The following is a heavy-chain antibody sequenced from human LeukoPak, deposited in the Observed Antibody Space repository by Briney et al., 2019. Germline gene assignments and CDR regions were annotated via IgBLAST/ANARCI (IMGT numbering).Heavy chain of an antibody. V-gene: IGHV4-38-2*01. CDR1: GYSISSGYY. D-gene: IGHD3-22*01. CDR3: ARVREYYYDSSGYYYFDY. CDR2: IYHSGST. J-gene: IGHJ4*02. Sequence: SETMSLTCAVSGYSISSGYYWGWIRQPPGKGLEWIGTIYHSGSTYYNPSLKSRVTISVDTSKNQFSPKLSSVTAADTAVYYCARVREYYYDSSGYYYFDYWGQGTLVTVSS.